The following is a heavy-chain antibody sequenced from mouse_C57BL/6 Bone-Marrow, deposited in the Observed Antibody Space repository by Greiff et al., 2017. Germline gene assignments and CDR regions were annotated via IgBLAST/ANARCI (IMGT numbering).Heavy chain of an antibody. V-gene: IGHV7-1*01. CDR2: SRNKANDYTT. J-gene: IGHJ3*01. CDR1: GFTFSDFY. Sequence: EVKLVESGGGLVQSGRSLRLSCATSGFTFSDFYMEWVRQAPGKGLEWIAASRNKANDYTTEYSASVKGRFIVSRDTSQSILYLQMNALRAEDTAIYYCARDAYGSSSWFAYWGQGTLVTVSA. CDR3: ARDAYGSSSWFAY. D-gene: IGHD1-1*01.